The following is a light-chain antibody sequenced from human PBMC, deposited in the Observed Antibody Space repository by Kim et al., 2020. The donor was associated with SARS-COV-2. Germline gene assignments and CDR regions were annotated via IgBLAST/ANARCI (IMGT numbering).Light chain of an antibody. J-gene: IGLJ3*02. CDR3: QAWDRRV. CDR1: NLGDRY. Sequence: SYELTQPPSVSVSPGQTASITCSGDNLGDRYVCWYQQKPGQSPVLIIYQDIKRPSGIPERFSGSNSGNTATLTISGTQAMDEADYYCQAWDRRVFGGGT. V-gene: IGLV3-1*01. CDR2: QDI.